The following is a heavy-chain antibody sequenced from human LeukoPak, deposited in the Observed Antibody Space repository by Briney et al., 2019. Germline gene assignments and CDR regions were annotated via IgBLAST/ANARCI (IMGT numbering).Heavy chain of an antibody. CDR3: ARLPIVVITSGGY. Sequence: PGGSLRLSCAASGFTLSSNYMTWVRRAPGEGLEWLSVIYSDGSTYYADSVTGRFTILRDNSKNTLYLQMNSLRAEDTAVYYCARLPIVVITSGGYWGQGTLVTVSS. CDR2: IYSDGST. CDR1: GFTLSSNY. J-gene: IGHJ4*02. D-gene: IGHD3-22*01. V-gene: IGHV3-53*01.